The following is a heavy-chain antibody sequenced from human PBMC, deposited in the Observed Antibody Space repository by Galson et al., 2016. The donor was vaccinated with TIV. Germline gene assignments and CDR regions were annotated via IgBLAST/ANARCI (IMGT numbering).Heavy chain of an antibody. CDR1: GFIFSNYE. J-gene: IGHJ3*01. D-gene: IGHD3/OR15-3a*01. Sequence: SLRLSCAASGFIFSNYEMNWVRQAPGKGLEWISYIPSGWGPTYYSESVKGRLSISRDNTKNSLYLQMNSLRPEDTAVYYCVREAVMSFGVDVFDVWGQGTVVTVSS. CDR2: IPSGWGPT. CDR3: VREAVMSFGVDVFDV. V-gene: IGHV3-48*03.